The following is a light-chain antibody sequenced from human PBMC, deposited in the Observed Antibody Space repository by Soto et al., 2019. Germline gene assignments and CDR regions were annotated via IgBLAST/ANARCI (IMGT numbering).Light chain of an antibody. CDR3: QQYGSSLSIT. Sequence: EIVLAQSPATLSLSPGEIATLSCRASPSVTNFLAWYQQKPGQAPRLLIYGTSSRATGIPDRFSGSGSGTDFTLTISRLEPEDFAVYYCQQYGSSLSITFGQGTRLEI. CDR2: GTS. J-gene: IGKJ5*01. CDR1: PSVTNF. V-gene: IGKV3-20*01.